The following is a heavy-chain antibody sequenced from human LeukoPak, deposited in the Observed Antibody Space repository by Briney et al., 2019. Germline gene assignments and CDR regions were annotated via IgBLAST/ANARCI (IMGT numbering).Heavy chain of an antibody. Sequence: SETLSLTCTVSGGSISSRSYYWAWIRQPPGKGLEWIGSIYYSGSTYYSPSLKSRVTMSVDTSENQFSLKLSSVTAADTAVYYCARVKKVAYYYDSSGYYYGKDFDYWGQGTLVTVSS. CDR1: GGSISSRSYY. J-gene: IGHJ4*02. D-gene: IGHD3-22*01. V-gene: IGHV4-39*07. CDR2: IYYSGST. CDR3: ARVKKVAYYYDSSGYYYGKDFDY.